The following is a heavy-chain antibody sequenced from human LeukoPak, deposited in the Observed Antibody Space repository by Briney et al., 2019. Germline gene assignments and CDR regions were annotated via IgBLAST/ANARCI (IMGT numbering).Heavy chain of an antibody. CDR2: IIPIFGTA. V-gene: IGHV1-69*06. D-gene: IGHD3-22*01. J-gene: IGHJ6*03. CDR3: ARDRLLLPNYYMDV. Sequence: GASVKVSCKASGGTFSSYAISWVRQAPGQGLEWMGGIIPIFGTANYAQKFQGRVTITADKSTSTAYMELSSLRSEDTAVYYCARDRLLLPNYYMDVWGKGTTVTVSS. CDR1: GGTFSSYA.